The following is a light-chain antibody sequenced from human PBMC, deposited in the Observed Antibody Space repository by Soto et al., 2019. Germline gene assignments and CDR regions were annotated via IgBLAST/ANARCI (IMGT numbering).Light chain of an antibody. CDR3: MQSLQWPPFT. CDR2: VGS. J-gene: IGKJ3*01. V-gene: IGKV2-28*01. CDR1: QRLLHSNGYNY. Sequence: DIVMTQSPLSLPVSPGEPASISCRSSQRLLHSNGYNYLDWYLQKPGQSPHLLIYVGSTRASGVTDRFSGSGSGTEFTLKISRVEAEDVGVYYWMQSLQWPPFTFGPGTEVEIK.